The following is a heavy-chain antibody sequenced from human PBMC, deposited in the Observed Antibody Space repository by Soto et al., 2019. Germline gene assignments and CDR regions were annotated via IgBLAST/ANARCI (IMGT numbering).Heavy chain of an antibody. V-gene: IGHV6-1*01. CDR3: AREMGIAVVVAAGLFDY. J-gene: IGHJ4*02. CDR2: TYYRSKWYN. CDR1: GDSVSSNSAA. D-gene: IGHD2-15*01. Sequence: PSQTLSLTCAISGDSVSSNSAAWNWIRQSPSRGLEWLGRTYYRSKWYNDYAVSVKSRITIDPDTSKNQFSLQLNSVTPEDTAVYYCAREMGIAVVVAAGLFDYWGQGTLVTVSS.